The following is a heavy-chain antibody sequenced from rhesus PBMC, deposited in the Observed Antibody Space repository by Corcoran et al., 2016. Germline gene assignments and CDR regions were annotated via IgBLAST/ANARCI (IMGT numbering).Heavy chain of an antibody. CDR1: GGSIRGYYL. D-gene: IGHD6-25*01. V-gene: IGHV4-143*01. J-gene: IGHJ4*01. Sequence: QVQLQESGPGVVKPSETLSLTCAVSGGSIRGYYLWSWIRQPPGTGLEWIGYIYGGSVSTSYNPSLKSRVIISIDTSKNQCSRKLSSVTAADTAVDYCARGGGGSWNFDYWGQGVLVTVSS. CDR3: ARGGGGSWNFDY. CDR2: IYGGSVST.